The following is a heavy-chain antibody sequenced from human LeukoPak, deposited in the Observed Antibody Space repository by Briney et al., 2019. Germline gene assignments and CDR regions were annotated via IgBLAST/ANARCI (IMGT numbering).Heavy chain of an antibody. CDR1: GYTFTGYY. D-gene: IGHD5-18*01. J-gene: IGHJ4*02. CDR2: IIPIFGTA. CDR3: ARNVDTAMAADY. Sequence: ASVKVSCKASGYTFTGYYMHWVRQAPGQGLEWMGRIIPIFGTANYAQKFQGRVTITTDESTSTAYMELSSLRSEDTAVYYCARNVDTAMAADYWGQGTLVTVSS. V-gene: IGHV1-69*05.